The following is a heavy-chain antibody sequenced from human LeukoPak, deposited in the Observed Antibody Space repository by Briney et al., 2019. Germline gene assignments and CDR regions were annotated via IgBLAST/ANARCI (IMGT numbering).Heavy chain of an antibody. Sequence: SETLSLTCTVSGDSISRHYWSWIRQPPGKGLEWIGYIYNSGTTDYNPSLKSRVTISVDTSKNQFSLKLSSVTAADTAVYYCARVHFVDTSFDYWGQGTLVTVSS. D-gene: IGHD5-18*01. J-gene: IGHJ4*02. CDR2: IYNSGTT. CDR1: GDSISRHY. CDR3: ARVHFVDTSFDY. V-gene: IGHV4-59*11.